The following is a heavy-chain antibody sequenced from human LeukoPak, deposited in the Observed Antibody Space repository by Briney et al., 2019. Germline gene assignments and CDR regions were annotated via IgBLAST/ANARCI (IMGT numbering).Heavy chain of an antibody. J-gene: IGHJ5*02. CDR3: AREGPMVRGVRFGWFDP. D-gene: IGHD3-10*01. V-gene: IGHV5-51*01. CDR2: IYPRDSDT. CDR1: GYSFTSYW. Sequence: GESLKISCKGSGYSFTSYWIGWVRQMPGKGLEWMGIIYPRDSDTRYSPSFQGQVTISANKSISTAYLEWSSLKASDTAMYYCAREGPMVRGVRFGWFDPWGQGTLVTVSS.